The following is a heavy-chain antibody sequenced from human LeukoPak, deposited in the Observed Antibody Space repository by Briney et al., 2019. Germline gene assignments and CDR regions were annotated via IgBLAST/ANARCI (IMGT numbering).Heavy chain of an antibody. CDR2: IYSSGST. CDR1: GGSISSYY. Sequence: SETLSLTCTVSGGSISSYYWSWMRQPAGKGLEWIGRIYSSGSTAYNPSLRSRLTVSLDTSKNQFSLKLISVTAADTAVYYCARGGGSSWLSPLDYWGQGTLVTVSS. D-gene: IGHD6-13*01. J-gene: IGHJ4*02. V-gene: IGHV4-4*07. CDR3: ARGGGSSWLSPLDY.